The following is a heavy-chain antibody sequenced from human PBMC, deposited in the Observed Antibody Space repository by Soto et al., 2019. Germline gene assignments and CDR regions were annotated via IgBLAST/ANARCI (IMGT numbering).Heavy chain of an antibody. CDR3: ARGGDGAGRKYFFDCMVV. Sequence: SETLSLTCTVPGGSISSYYWSWIRQPPGKGLEWIGYIYYSGSTNYNPSLKSRVTISVDTSKNQFSLKLSSVTAADTAVYYCARGGDGAGRKYFFDCMVVWGPGASVTVFS. CDR1: GGSISSYY. J-gene: IGHJ6*02. D-gene: IGHD2-21*01. CDR2: IYYSGST. V-gene: IGHV4-59*01.